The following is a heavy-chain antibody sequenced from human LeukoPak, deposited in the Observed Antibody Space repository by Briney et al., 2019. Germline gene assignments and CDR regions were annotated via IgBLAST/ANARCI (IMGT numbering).Heavy chain of an antibody. Sequence: GGSLRLSCAAFGFTFSSYAMSWVRQAPGKGLEWVSAISGSGGSTYYADSVKGRFTISRDNSKNTLYLQMNSLRAEDTAVYYCAKAEYGSGSYFGGYWGQGTLVTVSS. CDR3: AKAEYGSGSYFGGY. V-gene: IGHV3-23*01. J-gene: IGHJ4*02. CDR1: GFTFSSYA. D-gene: IGHD3-10*01. CDR2: ISGSGGST.